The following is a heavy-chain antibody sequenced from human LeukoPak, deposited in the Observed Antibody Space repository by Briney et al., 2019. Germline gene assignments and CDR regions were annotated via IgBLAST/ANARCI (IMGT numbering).Heavy chain of an antibody. J-gene: IGHJ3*02. Sequence: GGSLRLSCAASGFTFSSYSMSWVRQAPGKGLEWVANIKEDGSEKYYVDSVKGRFTISRDNAKNSLYLQMNSLTAEDTAVYYCAIQNWGFAFDIWGQGTMVTVSS. CDR2: IKEDGSEK. CDR3: AIQNWGFAFDI. D-gene: IGHD7-27*01. CDR1: GFTFSSYS. V-gene: IGHV3-7*03.